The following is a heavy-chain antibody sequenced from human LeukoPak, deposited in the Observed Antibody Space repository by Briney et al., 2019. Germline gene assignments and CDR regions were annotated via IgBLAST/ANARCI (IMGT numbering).Heavy chain of an antibody. J-gene: IGHJ4*02. CDR2: FDPEDGET. V-gene: IGHV1-24*01. CDR3: ATESFGTIRFLEWLGN. D-gene: IGHD3-3*01. Sequence: ASVKVSCKVSGYTLTELSMHWVRQAPGKGLEWMGGFDPEDGETIYAQKFQGRVTMTEDTSTDTAYMELSSLRSEDTAVYYCATESFGTIRFLEWLGNWGQGTLVTVSS. CDR1: GYTLTELS.